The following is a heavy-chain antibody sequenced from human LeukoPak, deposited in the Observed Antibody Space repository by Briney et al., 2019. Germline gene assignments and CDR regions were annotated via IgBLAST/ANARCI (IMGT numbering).Heavy chain of an antibody. CDR2: INEDGSKK. J-gene: IGHJ4*02. CDR3: ARDRNEMIGNSGYPYYFDY. CDR1: GLTLSSYW. V-gene: IGHV3-7*01. Sequence: PGGSLRLSCAASGLTLSSYWMSWVRQAPGMGLEWVANINEDGSKKFYVDSVKGRFTISRDNAKNSLYLQMNSLRAEDTAVYYCARDRNEMIGNSGYPYYFDYWGQGTLVTVSS. D-gene: IGHD5-12*01.